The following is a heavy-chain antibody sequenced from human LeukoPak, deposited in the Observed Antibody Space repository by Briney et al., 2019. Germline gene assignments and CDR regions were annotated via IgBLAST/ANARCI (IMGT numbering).Heavy chain of an antibody. D-gene: IGHD2-15*01. CDR3: AKARYCSGGSCFPQLTPDY. V-gene: IGHV3-7*01. CDR1: GFTFSRSW. Sequence: RPGGSLRLSCAASGFTFSRSWMSWVRQAPGKGLEWVACIRQDGSDKYYVDSVKGRFTISRDNAEDSLYLQMNSLRAEDTAVYYCAKARYCSGGSCFPQLTPDYWGQGTLVTVSS. CDR2: IRQDGSDK. J-gene: IGHJ4*02.